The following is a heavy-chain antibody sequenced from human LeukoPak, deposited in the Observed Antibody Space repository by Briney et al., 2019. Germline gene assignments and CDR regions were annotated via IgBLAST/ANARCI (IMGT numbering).Heavy chain of an antibody. V-gene: IGHV3-7*01. CDR2: INPDGRDT. D-gene: IGHD2-21*02. J-gene: IGHJ1*01. CDR1: GFTFNRCW. CDR3: TSWGDTTAEYFQR. Sequence: GGSLRLSCVVSGFTFNRCWMNWVRQAPGKGLEWVAHINPDGRDTYYVDSVEGRFTISRDNAQNSMYLQMNSLRVEDTAVYYCTSWGDTTAEYFQRWGQGTLVTVSS.